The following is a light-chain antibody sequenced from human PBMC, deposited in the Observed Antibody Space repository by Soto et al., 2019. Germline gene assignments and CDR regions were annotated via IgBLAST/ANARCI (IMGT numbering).Light chain of an antibody. J-gene: IGLJ3*02. V-gene: IGLV1-40*01. CDR2: GDS. CDR3: QSYDSSLSGWL. CDR1: SSNIGAGYN. Sequence: QSVLTQPPSVSGAPGQRVTISCTGSSSNIGAGYNVHWYQQVPGTAPKLLIYGDSNRPSGVPVRFSGSKSDTSASLAITGLQAEDEADYYCQSYDSSLSGWLFGGGTQLTVL.